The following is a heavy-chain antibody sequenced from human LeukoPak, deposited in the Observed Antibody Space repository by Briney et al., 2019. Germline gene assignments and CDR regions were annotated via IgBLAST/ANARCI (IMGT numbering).Heavy chain of an antibody. CDR3: ATDGPRELLPRPFDY. D-gene: IGHD3-10*01. J-gene: IGHJ4*02. V-gene: IGHV1-24*01. CDR1: GYTLTELS. CDR2: FDPEDGET. Sequence: ASVKVSCKVSGYTLTELSMHWVRQAPGKGLERMGGFDPEDGETIYAQKFQGRVTMTEDTSTDTAYMELSSLRSEDTAVYYCATDGPRELLPRPFDYWGQGTLVTVSS.